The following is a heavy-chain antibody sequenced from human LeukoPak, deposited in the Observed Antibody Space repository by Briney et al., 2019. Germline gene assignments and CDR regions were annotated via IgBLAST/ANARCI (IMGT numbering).Heavy chain of an antibody. CDR2: IVASSGST. V-gene: IGHV3-23*01. CDR3: AKGAYDYIEMGYFDY. CDR1: GFSISNSG. D-gene: IGHD5-12*01. Sequence: GGSLRLSCAASGFSISNSGMSWVRQAPGKGLEWVSLIVASSGSTFYADSVKGRFTISRDSSKNTLYLQMNSLRAEDMAVYYCAKGAYDYIEMGYFDYWGQGTLVTVSS. J-gene: IGHJ4*02.